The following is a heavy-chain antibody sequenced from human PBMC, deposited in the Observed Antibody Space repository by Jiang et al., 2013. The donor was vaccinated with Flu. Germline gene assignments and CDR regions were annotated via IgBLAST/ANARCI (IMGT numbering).Heavy chain of an antibody. Sequence: KPTQTLTLTCTFSGFSLTTRPVGVAWIRQAPGKALEFLALAYWDNDNRYNPSLKTRLTVTKDTSNNRVVLTMTNMDPPDTATYFRAHRLDSSGNWNSGTFDYWGQGLLVTVPS. J-gene: IGHJ4*02. D-gene: IGHD1-7*01. CDR2: AYWDNDN. CDR3: AHRLDSSGNWNSGTFDY. CDR1: GFSLTTRPVG. V-gene: IGHV2-5*02.